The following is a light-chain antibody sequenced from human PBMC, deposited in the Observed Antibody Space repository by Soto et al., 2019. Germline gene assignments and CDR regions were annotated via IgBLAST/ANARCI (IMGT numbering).Light chain of an antibody. CDR1: QSLSGN. Sequence: EIVMTQSPANLAGSPGETVTLSCRSSQSLSGNLAWYQQKPGQAPRLLIYGASSRATGIPDRFSGSGSGTDFTLTISRLEPEDFAVYYCQQYGSSPPWTVGQGTKVEIK. V-gene: IGKV3-20*01. J-gene: IGKJ1*01. CDR3: QQYGSSPPWT. CDR2: GAS.